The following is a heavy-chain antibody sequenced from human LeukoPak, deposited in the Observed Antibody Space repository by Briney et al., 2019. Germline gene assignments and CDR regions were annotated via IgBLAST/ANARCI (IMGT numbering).Heavy chain of an antibody. V-gene: IGHV3-7*01. Sequence: GGSLRLACAASGFTFSSYAMSWVRQAPGKGLEWVANIKQDGSDKYYVDSVKGRFTISRDNAKNSLYLQLNSLRAEDTAVYYCARARAFISYWGQGTLVTVSS. CDR1: GFTFSSYA. D-gene: IGHD3-10*01. CDR3: ARARAFISY. CDR2: IKQDGSDK. J-gene: IGHJ4*02.